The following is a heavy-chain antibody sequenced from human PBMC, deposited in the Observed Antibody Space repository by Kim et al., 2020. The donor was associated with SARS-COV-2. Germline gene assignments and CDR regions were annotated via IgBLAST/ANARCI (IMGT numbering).Heavy chain of an antibody. V-gene: IGHV3-15*01. Sequence: GGSLRLSCAASGFTFSNAWMSWVRQAPGKGLEWVGRIKSKTDGGTTDYAAPVKGRFTISRDDSKNTLYLQMNSLKTEDTAVYYCTTDYGEAAAANQELYYYYGMDVWGQGTTVTVSS. CDR1: GFTFSNAW. CDR3: TTDYGEAAAANQELYYYYGMDV. J-gene: IGHJ6*02. CDR2: IKSKTDGGTT. D-gene: IGHD6-13*01.